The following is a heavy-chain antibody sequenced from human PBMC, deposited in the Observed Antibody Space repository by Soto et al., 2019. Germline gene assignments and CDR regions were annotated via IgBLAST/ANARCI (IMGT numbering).Heavy chain of an antibody. CDR2: INPNSGGT. CDR1: GYTFTGYY. Sequence: ASVKVSCKASGYTFTGYYMHWVRQAPGQGLEWMGWINPNSGGTNYAQKFQGWVTMTRDTSISTAYMELSRLRSDDTAVYYCARDGGYCNNGVCYKDYWGQGTLVTVSS. CDR3: ARDGGYCNNGVCYKDY. V-gene: IGHV1-2*04. J-gene: IGHJ4*02. D-gene: IGHD2-8*01.